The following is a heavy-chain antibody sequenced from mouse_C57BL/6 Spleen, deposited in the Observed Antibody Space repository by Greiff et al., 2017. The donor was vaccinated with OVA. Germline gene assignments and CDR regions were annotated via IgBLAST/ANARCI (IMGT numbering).Heavy chain of an antibody. Sequence: QVQLQQSGAELVMPGASVKLSCKASGYTFTSYWMHWVKQRPGQGLEWIGEIDPSDSYTNYNQKFKGKSTLTVDKSSSTAYMQLSSLTSEDSAVYYCARGSYDYDYFDYWGQGTTLTVSS. CDR1: GYTFTSYW. CDR2: IDPSDSYT. D-gene: IGHD2-4*01. V-gene: IGHV1-69*01. J-gene: IGHJ2*01. CDR3: ARGSYDYDYFDY.